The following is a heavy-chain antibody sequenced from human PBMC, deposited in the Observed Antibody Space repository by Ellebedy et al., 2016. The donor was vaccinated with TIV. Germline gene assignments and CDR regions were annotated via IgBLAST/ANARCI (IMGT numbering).Heavy chain of an antibody. Sequence: MPSETLSLTCTVSGGSISSYYWNWIRQPPGKGLEWIGYIYYSGSNNYNPSLKSRVPFSGDTSKNPFSLKLSSVTAADTAVYYCARRYCSGRGDCSGGRITYFDYWGQGTLVTVSS. V-gene: IGHV4-59*08. CDR1: GGSISSYY. CDR2: IYYSGSN. J-gene: IGHJ4*02. CDR3: ARRYCSGRGDCSGGRITYFDY. D-gene: IGHD2-21*02.